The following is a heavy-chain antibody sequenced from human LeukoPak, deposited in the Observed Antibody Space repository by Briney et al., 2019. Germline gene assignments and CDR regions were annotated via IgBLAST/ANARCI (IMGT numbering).Heavy chain of an antibody. J-gene: IGHJ4*02. Sequence: SETLSLTCTVPGGSISSYYWSWIRQPPGKGLEWIGRIYTSGSTNYNPSLKSRVTISVDASKNQFSLKVSSVTAADTAVYYCARTYSSSSHFDYWGQGTLVTVSS. V-gene: IGHV4-4*09. CDR2: IYTSGST. D-gene: IGHD6-6*01. CDR1: GGSISSYY. CDR3: ARTYSSSSHFDY.